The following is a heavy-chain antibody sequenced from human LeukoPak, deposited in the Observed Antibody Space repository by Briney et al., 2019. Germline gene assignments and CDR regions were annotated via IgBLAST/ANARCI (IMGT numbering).Heavy chain of an antibody. V-gene: IGHV3-30*03. CDR1: GFTFDDYG. CDR2: ILYDGSMQ. CDR3: ARDPRGPTTYDSSARDSLDY. Sequence: GGSLRLSCAASGFTFDDYGMSWVRQAPGKGLEWLAVILYDGSMQYYAESMKGRLTISRDNSRNTVYMQMSSLRTEDTAVYYCARDPRGPTTYDSSARDSLDYWGQGTLVTVSS. D-gene: IGHD3-22*01. J-gene: IGHJ4*02.